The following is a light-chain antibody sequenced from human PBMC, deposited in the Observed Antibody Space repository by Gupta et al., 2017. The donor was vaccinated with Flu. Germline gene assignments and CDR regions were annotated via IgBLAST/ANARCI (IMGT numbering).Light chain of an antibody. V-gene: IGKV4-1*01. CDR1: HNVLHNSNNKYW. CDR2: WAS. Sequence: DIVLTQSPDSLAVSLGERATINCKSSHNVLHNSNNKYWLAWYQQKPGQPPTLLLYWASTRASGVPDRFSGRGSGTHFTLTITRLQAEDVAIYCCLQDALAPRTFGQGTRVEIK. CDR3: LQDALAPRT. J-gene: IGKJ1*01.